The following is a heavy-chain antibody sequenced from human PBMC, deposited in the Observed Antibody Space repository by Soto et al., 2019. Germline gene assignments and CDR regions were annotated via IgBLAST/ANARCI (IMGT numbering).Heavy chain of an antibody. Sequence: GLECIGYIYYSGSTNYTPSLKSRVTISVDTSKNQFSLKLSSVTAADTAVYYCARSLRYCSSTSCWAFDIWGQGTMVTVS. J-gene: IGHJ3*02. V-gene: IGHV4-59*08. CDR2: IYYSGST. D-gene: IGHD2-2*01. CDR3: ARSLRYCSSTSCWAFDI.